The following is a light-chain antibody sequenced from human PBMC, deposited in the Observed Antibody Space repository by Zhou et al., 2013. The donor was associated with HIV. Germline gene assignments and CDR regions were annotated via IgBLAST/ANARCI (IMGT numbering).Light chain of an antibody. J-gene: IGKJ1*01. CDR2: GAS. Sequence: ETVLTQSPGTLSLSPGERATLSCRASQGVSSDYLTWYQQKPGQAPKLLIYGASNRATGIPDRFSGSGSGTDFTGTDFTLTISRLEPEDFAVYYCQQYGNSIWTFGQGTKVEIK. CDR1: QGVSSDY. CDR3: QQYGNSIWT. V-gene: IGKV3-20*01.